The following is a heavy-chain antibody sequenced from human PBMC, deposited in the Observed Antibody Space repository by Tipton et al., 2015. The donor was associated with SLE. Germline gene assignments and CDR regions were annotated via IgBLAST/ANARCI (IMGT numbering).Heavy chain of an antibody. CDR3: ARLEWELRYFDY. V-gene: IGHV4-38-2*01. J-gene: IGHJ4*02. D-gene: IGHD1-26*01. CDR2: IYHSGST. Sequence: TLSLTCAVSGYSISSGYYWGWIWQPPGKGLEWIGSIYHSGSTYYNPSLKSRVTISVDTSKNQFSLKLSSVTAADTAVYYCARLEWELRYFDYWGQGTLVTVSS. CDR1: GYSISSGYY.